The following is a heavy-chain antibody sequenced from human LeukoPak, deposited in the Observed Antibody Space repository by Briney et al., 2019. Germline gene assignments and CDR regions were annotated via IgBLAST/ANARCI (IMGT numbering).Heavy chain of an antibody. J-gene: IGHJ4*02. CDR1: GFTFSDYY. D-gene: IGHD3-22*01. CDR2: ISGSGGST. Sequence: GGSLRLSCAASGFTFSDYYMSWIRQAPGKGLEWVSAISGSGGSTYYADSVKGRFTISRDNSKNTLYLQMNSLKTEDTAVYYCTTEYYYDLPFGYWGQGTLVTVSS. V-gene: IGHV3-23*01. CDR3: TTEYYYDLPFGY.